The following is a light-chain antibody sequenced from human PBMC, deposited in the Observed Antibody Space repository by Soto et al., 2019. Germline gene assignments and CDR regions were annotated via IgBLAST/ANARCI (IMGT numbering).Light chain of an antibody. V-gene: IGKV1-33*01. CDR1: QDITNY. J-gene: IGKJ5*01. CDR2: DAS. CDR3: QQYDDIPPT. Sequence: DIQMPQPPPPLTPSVADSVTITSQASQDITNYLNWYQQKPGKAPKXLIYDASNLEPGVPSRFSGRGSGADFTFSISSLQPEDIATYYCQQYDDIPPTLGQGTRLEI.